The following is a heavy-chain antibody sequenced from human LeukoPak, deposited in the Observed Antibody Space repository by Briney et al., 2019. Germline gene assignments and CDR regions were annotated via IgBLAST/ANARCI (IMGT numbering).Heavy chain of an antibody. CDR2: IYYSGST. CDR1: GGSISSYY. D-gene: IGHD1-26*01. V-gene: IGHV4-59*01. J-gene: IGHJ4*02. CDR3: AIDIGSYGLV. Sequence: SETLALTCTVSGGSISSYYWSWIRQPPGKGLEWIGYIYYSGSTNYNPSLKSRVTISVDTSKNQFSLKLSSVTAADTAVYYCAIDIGSYGLVWGQGTLVTVSS.